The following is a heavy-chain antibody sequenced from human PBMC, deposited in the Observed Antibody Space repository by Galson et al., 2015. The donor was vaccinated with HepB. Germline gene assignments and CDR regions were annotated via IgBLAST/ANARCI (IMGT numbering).Heavy chain of an antibody. CDR1: GFTFSSYA. CDR2: ISYDGSNK. D-gene: IGHD4-17*01. J-gene: IGHJ4*01. V-gene: IGHV3-30*14. CDR3: ATSQQLRRPFDN. Sequence: SLRLSCAASGFTFSSYAMHWVRQAPGKGLEWVAVISYDGSNKYYADSVKGRFTISRDNSKNTLYLQMNSLRVEDTAVYFCATSQQLRRPFDNWGHGTLVTVSS.